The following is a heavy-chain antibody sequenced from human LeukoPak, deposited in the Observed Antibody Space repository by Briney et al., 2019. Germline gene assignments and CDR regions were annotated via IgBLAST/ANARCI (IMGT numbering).Heavy chain of an antibody. CDR2: IYYSGST. D-gene: IGHD2/OR15-2a*01. Sequence: PSETLSLTCTVSGYSISSGYYWSWIRQPPGKGLEWIGYIYYSGSTNFNPSLKGRVTISVDTSKNQSSLKLSSVTAADTALYYCARGFTLFDPWGQGTLVTVSS. CDR3: ARGFTLFDP. J-gene: IGHJ5*02. V-gene: IGHV4-61*01. CDR1: GYSISSGYY.